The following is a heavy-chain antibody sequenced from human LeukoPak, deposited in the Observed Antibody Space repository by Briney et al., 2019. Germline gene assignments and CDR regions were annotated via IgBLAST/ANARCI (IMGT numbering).Heavy chain of an antibody. Sequence: GGSLRLPCAASGFTFSSSSMHWVRQPPGKGLVWVSLINRDGSSTLYADSVKGRFTISRDNAKNTLYLHMNSLRAEDTAIYYCARALGSIADFWGQGTMVTVSS. J-gene: IGHJ4*02. V-gene: IGHV3-74*01. CDR2: INRDGSST. D-gene: IGHD6-6*01. CDR1: GFTFSSSS. CDR3: ARALGSIADF.